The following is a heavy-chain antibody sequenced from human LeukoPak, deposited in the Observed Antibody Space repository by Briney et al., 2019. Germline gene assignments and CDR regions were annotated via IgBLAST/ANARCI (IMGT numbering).Heavy chain of an antibody. J-gene: IGHJ4*02. D-gene: IGHD2-15*01. CDR3: VRHTDGWYFGY. CDR2: SNWNGGST. V-gene: IGHV3-20*04. Sequence: GGSLRLSCVASGFTFDDYGMNWVRQAPGKGLEWVSGSNWNGGSTGYADSVKGRFSISRDNAKNSLFLQMNSLRAEDTAFYYCVRHTDGWYFGYWGQGTLVTVSS. CDR1: GFTFDDYG.